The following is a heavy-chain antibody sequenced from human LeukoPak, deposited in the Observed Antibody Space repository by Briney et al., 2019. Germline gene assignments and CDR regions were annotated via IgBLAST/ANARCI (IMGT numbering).Heavy chain of an antibody. CDR2: IYYSGST. Sequence: SETLSLTCTVSGGSISSYYWSWIRQPPGKGLEWIGYIYYSGSTNYNPSLKSRVTISVDTSKNQFSLKLSSVTAADTAVYYCARGIAARPGPYYYYYYMDVWGKGTTVTVSS. CDR1: GGSISSYY. CDR3: ARGIAARPGPYYYYYYMDV. V-gene: IGHV4-59*01. D-gene: IGHD6-6*01. J-gene: IGHJ6*03.